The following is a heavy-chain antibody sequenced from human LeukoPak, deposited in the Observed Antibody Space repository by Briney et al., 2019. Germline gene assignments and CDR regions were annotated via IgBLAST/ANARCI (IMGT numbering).Heavy chain of an antibody. CDR1: GFTFSSYG. CDR2: IRYDGSNK. Sequence: GGSLRLSCAASGFTFSSYGMHWVRQAPGKGLEWVAFIRYDGSNKYYADSVKGRFTISRDNSKNTLYLQMNSLRAEDTAVYYCAQAPVDGYNLFDYWGQGTLVTVSS. D-gene: IGHD5-24*01. CDR3: AQAPVDGYNLFDY. J-gene: IGHJ4*02. V-gene: IGHV3-30*02.